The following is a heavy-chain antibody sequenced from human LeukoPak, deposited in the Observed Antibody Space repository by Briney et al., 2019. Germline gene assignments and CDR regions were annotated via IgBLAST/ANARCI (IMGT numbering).Heavy chain of an antibody. J-gene: IGHJ4*02. Sequence: GASVKVSRKASGGTFSSYAISWVRQAPGQGLEWMGRIIPIFGTANYAQKFQGRVTITADESTSTAYMELSSLRSEDTAVYYCAIGPGGHTQTGGDYWGQGTLVTVSS. CDR1: GGTFSSYA. CDR2: IIPIFGTA. D-gene: IGHD1-26*01. CDR3: AIGPGGHTQTGGDY. V-gene: IGHV1-69*13.